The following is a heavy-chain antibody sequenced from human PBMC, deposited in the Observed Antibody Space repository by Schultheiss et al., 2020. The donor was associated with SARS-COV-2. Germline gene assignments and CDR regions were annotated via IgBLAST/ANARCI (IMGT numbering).Heavy chain of an antibody. V-gene: IGHV4-59*10. D-gene: IGHD3-10*01. J-gene: IGHJ4*02. CDR1: GGSFSGYY. CDR3: ARSRDYYYGSGSYYSFDY. Sequence: SETLSLTCAVYGGSFSGYYWSWIRQPAGKGLEWIGRIYTSGSTNYNPSLKSRVTMSVDTSKNQFSLKLSSVTAADTAVYYCARSRDYYYGSGSYYSFDYWGQGTLVTVSS. CDR2: IYTSGST.